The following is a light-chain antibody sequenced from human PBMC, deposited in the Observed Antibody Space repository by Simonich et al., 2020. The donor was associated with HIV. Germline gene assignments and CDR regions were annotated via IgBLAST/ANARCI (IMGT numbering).Light chain of an antibody. CDR3: SSYTTSSTPE. Sequence: QSALTQPASVSGSPGPSITISCIGTSSDVGGYKYVSWYQQHPGKAPKRMIYDVSNRPSGVSNRFSGSKSGNTASLTISGLQAEDEADYYCSSYTTSSTPEFGGGTKLTVL. CDR1: SSDVGGYKY. J-gene: IGLJ2*01. CDR2: DVS. V-gene: IGLV2-14*03.